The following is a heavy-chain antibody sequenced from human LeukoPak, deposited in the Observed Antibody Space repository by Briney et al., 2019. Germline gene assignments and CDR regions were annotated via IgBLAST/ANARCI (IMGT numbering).Heavy chain of an antibody. CDR3: VRGDYGDYTLFDY. Sequence: TGGSLRLSCAASGFTVSSNYMSWVRQAPGKGLEWVSVIYSGGSTYYADSVKGRFTISRDNSKNTLYLQMNSLRAEDTGVYYCVRGDYGDYTLFDYWGQGTLVTVSS. J-gene: IGHJ4*02. V-gene: IGHV3-53*01. D-gene: IGHD4-17*01. CDR1: GFTVSSNY. CDR2: IYSGGST.